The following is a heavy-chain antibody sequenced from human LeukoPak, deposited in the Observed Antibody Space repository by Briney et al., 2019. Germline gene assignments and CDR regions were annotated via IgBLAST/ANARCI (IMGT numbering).Heavy chain of an antibody. CDR3: ARAYSGRRACDY. CDR2: IYHSGST. J-gene: IGHJ4*02. Sequence: ASETLSLTCTVSGGSISSGGYYWSWIRQPPGKGLEWIGYIYHSGSTYYNPSLKSRVTISVDRSKNQFSLKLSSVTAADTAVYYCARAYSGRRACDYWGQGTLVTVSS. V-gene: IGHV4-30-2*01. CDR1: GGSISSGGYY. D-gene: IGHD1-26*01.